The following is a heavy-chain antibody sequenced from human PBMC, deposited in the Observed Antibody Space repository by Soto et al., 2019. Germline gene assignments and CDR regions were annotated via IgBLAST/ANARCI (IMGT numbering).Heavy chain of an antibody. V-gene: IGHV4-61*08. CDR3: ARDGTDFWSGYYTAPYYYYYGMDV. CDR1: GGSISSGGYY. D-gene: IGHD3-3*01. J-gene: IGHJ6*02. Sequence: PSETLSLTCTVSGGSISSGGYYWSWIRQPPGKGLEWIGYIYYIGSTNYNPSLKSRVTMSVDTSKNQFSLKLSSVTAADTAVYYCARDGTDFWSGYYTAPYYYYYGMDVWGQGTTVTVSS. CDR2: IYYIGST.